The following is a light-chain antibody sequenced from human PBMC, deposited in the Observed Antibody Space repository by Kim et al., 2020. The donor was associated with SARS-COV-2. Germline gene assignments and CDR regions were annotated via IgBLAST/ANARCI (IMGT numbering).Light chain of an antibody. CDR2: NNN. J-gene: IGLJ3*02. CDR1: SSNIGSNA. CDR3: AAWDDSLNGRV. V-gene: IGLV1-44*01. Sequence: QSVLTQPPSASGAPGQRVTISCSGSSSNIGSNAVHWYQQLPGTAPKLLIYNNNQRPSGVPDRFSGSKSGTSASLAISGLQSEDEADYYCAAWDDSLNGRVFGGWTQLTVL.